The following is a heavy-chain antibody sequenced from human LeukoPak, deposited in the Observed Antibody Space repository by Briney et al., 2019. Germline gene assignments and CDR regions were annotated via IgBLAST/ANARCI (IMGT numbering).Heavy chain of an antibody. CDR3: VKGNPLDY. Sequence: GGSLRLSCGASGFTFSNYGMLWVRQAPGTGLEWVSFIRYDGNNKLYADSVKGRFTISRDNSKNTLYLHINSLRAEDTALYYCVKGNPLDYWGQGTLVIVSS. D-gene: IGHD1-14*01. CDR2: IRYDGNNK. J-gene: IGHJ4*02. CDR1: GFTFSNYG. V-gene: IGHV3-30*02.